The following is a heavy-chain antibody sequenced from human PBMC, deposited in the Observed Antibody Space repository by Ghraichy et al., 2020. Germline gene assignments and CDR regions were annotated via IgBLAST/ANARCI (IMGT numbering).Heavy chain of an antibody. CDR2: IYSGGST. D-gene: IGHD6-19*01. CDR3: ARGFLYSTGLGLFGY. V-gene: IGHV3-66*01. J-gene: IGHJ4*02. Sequence: GGSLRLSCAASGFTVSNNYMNWVRQAPGKGLEWVSVIYSGGSTYYADSVKGRFTISRDNSKNTLYLQMNSLRAEDTAVYYCARGFLYSTGLGLFGYWGQGTLVTVSS. CDR1: GFTVSNNY.